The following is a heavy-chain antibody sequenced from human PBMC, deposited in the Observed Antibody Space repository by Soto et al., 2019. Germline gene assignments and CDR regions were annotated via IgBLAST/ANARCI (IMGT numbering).Heavy chain of an antibody. CDR3: ARQPESTSYFDY. CDR1: GASISTSSDF. CDR2: VYQSGTT. V-gene: IGHV4-39*01. D-gene: IGHD2-2*01. J-gene: IGHJ4*02. Sequence: SETLSLTCSVSGASISTSSDFWGWIRQAPGKGLEWIGNVYQSGTTRLNPSLKSRVSIFVDRSKNQFSLELNSATAADRSVYYCARQPESTSYFDYWGQGILVTVSS.